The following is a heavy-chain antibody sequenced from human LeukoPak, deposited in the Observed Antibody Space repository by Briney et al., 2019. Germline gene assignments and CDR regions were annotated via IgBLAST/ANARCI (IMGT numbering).Heavy chain of an antibody. Sequence: ASVKVSCKASGYTFTSYDISWVRQAPGQGLEWMGWISAYNGNTNYAQKLQGRVTMTTDTSTSTAYMELRSLRSDDTAVYYCAGTTAGSGSYFAGSRPLDPWGQGTLVTVSS. CDR2: ISAYNGNT. D-gene: IGHD3-10*01. J-gene: IGHJ5*02. CDR1: GYTFTSYD. V-gene: IGHV1-18*01. CDR3: AGTTAGSGSYFAGSRPLDP.